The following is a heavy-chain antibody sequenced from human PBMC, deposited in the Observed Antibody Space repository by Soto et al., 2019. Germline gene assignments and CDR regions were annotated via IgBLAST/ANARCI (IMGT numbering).Heavy chain of an antibody. V-gene: IGHV1-18*04. CDR1: GYTFTHYG. J-gene: IGHJ4*02. Sequence: QVQLVQTGAEVKEPGASVKVSCKASGYTFTHYGFSWVRQAPGQGLEWMAWTSADNGDTNYAPKLQGRVTLTTDTSTGTAYMELRSLRSDDTAVYYCARDERGTCTSSTCYYFDHWGQGTLFTVTS. D-gene: IGHD2-2*01. CDR2: TSADNGDT. CDR3: ARDERGTCTSSTCYYFDH.